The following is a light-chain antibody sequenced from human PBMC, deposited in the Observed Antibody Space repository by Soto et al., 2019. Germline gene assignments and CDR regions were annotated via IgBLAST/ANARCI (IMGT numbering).Light chain of an antibody. CDR3: SSYAGTNIDVV. Sequence: QSVLTQPPSASGSPGQSVTISCTGTSNDVGGYVYVSWYQQYPGKAPKLMIYEVNKRASGVPDRFSGSNSGNTASLTVSGLQAEDEADYYCSSYAGTNIDVVFGGGTKLTVL. CDR2: EVN. J-gene: IGLJ2*01. V-gene: IGLV2-8*01. CDR1: SNDVGGYVY.